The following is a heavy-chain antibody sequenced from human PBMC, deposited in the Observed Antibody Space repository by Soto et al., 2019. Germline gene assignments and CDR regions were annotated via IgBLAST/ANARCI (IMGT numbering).Heavy chain of an antibody. V-gene: IGHV1-46*04. CDR2: INPSGGTT. CDR3: AGRDSRGWYPLDY. Sequence: QVQLVQSGAEVKKPGASVKVSCKASGYTFTSYYIHWVRQAPGQGLEWVGVINPSGGTTSYPQRLQGRVTMTSDSSTNTVYMELSSLRTEDTAVFFCAGRDSRGWYPLDYWGQGTLVTVSS. CDR1: GYTFTSYY. D-gene: IGHD6-19*01. J-gene: IGHJ4*02.